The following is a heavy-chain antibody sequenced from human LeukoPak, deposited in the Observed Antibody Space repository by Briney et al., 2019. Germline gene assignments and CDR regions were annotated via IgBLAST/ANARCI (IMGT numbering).Heavy chain of an antibody. J-gene: IGHJ3*01. V-gene: IGHV3-23*01. Sequence: GGSLRLSCPASGFIFSDYAMSWVRQAPGKGREWVSAISTGGGSTYYAASVEGRFTISRDNSKNTLYLQMNSLRAEDTAVYYCAKDLRPVIAAADVGDAFDVWGQGTMVAVSS. CDR2: ISTGGGST. CDR1: GFIFSDYA. D-gene: IGHD6-13*01. CDR3: AKDLRPVIAAADVGDAFDV.